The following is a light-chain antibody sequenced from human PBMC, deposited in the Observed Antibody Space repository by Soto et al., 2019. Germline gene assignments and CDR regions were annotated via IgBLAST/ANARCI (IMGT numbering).Light chain of an antibody. J-gene: IGKJ4*01. CDR1: QSVSSY. CDR3: LQRDSWPLT. CDR2: DAS. V-gene: IGKV3-11*01. Sequence: VLSLSLPTPALSTGERAALCCMSSQSVSSYLAWYQQRPGQAPRLLIYDASNRATGIPARFSGSGSGTDFTLTISSLEPEDFAVYYCLQRDSWPLTFGGGTKVDIK.